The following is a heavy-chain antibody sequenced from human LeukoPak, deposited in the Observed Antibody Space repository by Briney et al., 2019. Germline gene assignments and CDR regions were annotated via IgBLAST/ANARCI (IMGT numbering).Heavy chain of an antibody. CDR3: TRAPRWGVDY. CDR1: GFTSSSYW. V-gene: IGHV3-74*01. J-gene: IGHJ4*02. D-gene: IGHD1-26*01. Sequence: PGGSLRLSCAASGFTSSSYWMHWVRQAPDKELLWVSRINNDGTIISYADSAKGRFTISRDNAKKTLYLQMDSLRVEDTAVYYCTRAPRWGVDYWGQGTLVTVSS. CDR2: INNDGTII.